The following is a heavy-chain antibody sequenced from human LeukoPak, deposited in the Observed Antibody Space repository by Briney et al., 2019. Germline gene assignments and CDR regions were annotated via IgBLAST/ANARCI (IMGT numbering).Heavy chain of an antibody. CDR3: ARDQDYYGSGSYGPDH. Sequence: SETLSLTCTVSGGSISSYYWSWIRQPPGKGLEWIGYIYYSGSTNYNPSLKSRVTISVDTSKNQFSLKLSSVTAADTAIYYCARDQDYYGSGSYGPDHWGQGTQVTVSS. CDR1: GGSISSYY. D-gene: IGHD3-10*01. V-gene: IGHV4-59*12. J-gene: IGHJ4*02. CDR2: IYYSGST.